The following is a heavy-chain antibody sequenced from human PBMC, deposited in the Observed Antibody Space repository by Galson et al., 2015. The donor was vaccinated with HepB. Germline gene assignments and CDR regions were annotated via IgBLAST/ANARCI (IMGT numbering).Heavy chain of an antibody. Sequence: ETLSLTCTGAGGSISSSNYYWGWIRQPPGKGLEWFGSNFYSGSIYYNASLKGRVTISVEKFKNKWPLKVNSVTAAATAFYYCASGRRDGYRYFDYWGQATLVTVSS. CDR2: NFYSGSI. CDR3: ASGRRDGYRYFDY. J-gene: IGHJ4*02. CDR1: GGSISSSNYY. V-gene: IGHV4-39*01. D-gene: IGHD5-24*01.